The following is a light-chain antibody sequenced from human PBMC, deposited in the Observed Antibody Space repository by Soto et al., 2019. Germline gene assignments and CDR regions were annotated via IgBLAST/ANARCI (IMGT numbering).Light chain of an antibody. CDR2: DAS. CDR3: QQSYNTPFT. V-gene: IGKV1-39*01. J-gene: IGKJ3*01. CDR1: QSINSF. Sequence: DIQMTQSPSSLSASEGDRVTITCRASQSINSFLNWYQQKSGKAPKLLIYDASTLQSGVPSRFSGRGSDTEFTLTIPSLQPDDFATYYCQQSYNTPFTFGPGTKVDVK.